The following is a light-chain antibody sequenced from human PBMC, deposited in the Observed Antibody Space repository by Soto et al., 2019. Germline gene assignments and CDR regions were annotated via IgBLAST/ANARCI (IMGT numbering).Light chain of an antibody. V-gene: IGLV2-14*01. J-gene: IGLJ1*01. CDR2: EIA. CDR1: SSDVAAYNH. Sequence: QSALTQPASVTGSPGQSITISCTGTSSDVAAYNHVSWYQQYPGAAPKLIIYEIANRPSGVSDRFSGSKAGITASLTISGLQADDEGEYFCISYKTDDTFVFGTGTKVTVL. CDR3: ISYKTDDTFV.